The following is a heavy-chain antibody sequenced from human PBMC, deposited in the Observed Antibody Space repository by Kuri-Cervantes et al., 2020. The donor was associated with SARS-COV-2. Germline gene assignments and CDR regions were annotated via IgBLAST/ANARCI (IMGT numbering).Heavy chain of an antibody. Sequence: LSLTCTASGFTFSSYSMNWVRQAPGKGLEWVSSISSSSSYIYYADSVKGRFTISRDNAKNSLYLQMNSLRVDDTAVYYCAKKYSGGWWAVDYWGQGTLVTVSS. D-gene: IGHD6-19*01. CDR2: ISSSSSYI. CDR3: AKKYSGGWWAVDY. J-gene: IGHJ4*02. V-gene: IGHV3-21*01. CDR1: GFTFSSYS.